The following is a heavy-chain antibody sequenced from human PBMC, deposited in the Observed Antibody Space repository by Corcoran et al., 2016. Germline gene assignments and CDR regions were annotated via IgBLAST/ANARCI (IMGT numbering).Heavy chain of an antibody. Sequence: EVQLVQSGAEVKKPGESLKISCKGSGYSFTSYWIGWVRQMPGKGLEWMGIIYPGDSDTRYSPSFQGQVTISADKSISTAYLQWSSLKASDTAMYYFARHPPLTTLAAACTSGYGMDFWGQGTTVTVSS. J-gene: IGHJ6*02. D-gene: IGHD6-13*01. CDR3: ARHPPLTTLAAACTSGYGMDF. CDR1: GYSFTSYW. CDR2: IYPGDSDT. V-gene: IGHV5-51*01.